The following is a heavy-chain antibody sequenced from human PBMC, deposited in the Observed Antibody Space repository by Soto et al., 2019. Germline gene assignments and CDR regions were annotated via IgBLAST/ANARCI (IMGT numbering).Heavy chain of an antibody. Sequence: GGSLRLSCTASGFTFGDYAMSWFRQAPGKGLEWVGFIRSKAYGGTTEYAASVKGRFTISRDDSKSIAYLQMNSLKTEDTAVYYCTRATNYDILTGYYYPYYYYMDVWGKGTTVTVSS. CDR1: GFTFGDYA. CDR2: IRSKAYGGTT. V-gene: IGHV3-49*03. D-gene: IGHD3-9*01. CDR3: TRATNYDILTGYYYPYYYYMDV. J-gene: IGHJ6*03.